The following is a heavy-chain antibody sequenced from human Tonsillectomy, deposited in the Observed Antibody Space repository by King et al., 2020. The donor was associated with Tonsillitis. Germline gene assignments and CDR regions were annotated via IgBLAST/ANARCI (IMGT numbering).Heavy chain of an antibody. CDR3: AKDSVVTPGWYFDL. V-gene: IGHV3-23*04. D-gene: IGHD4-23*01. CDR2: ISGSGGSP. J-gene: IGHJ2*01. CDR1: GFTFSSYA. Sequence: VQLVESGGGLLQPGGSLRLSCAASGFTFSSYAMSWVRQAPGKGLEWVSGISGSGGSPYYADSVKGRFTISRDNSKNTLYLQMNSLRAEDTAVYYCAKDSVVTPGWYFDLWGRGTLVTVSS.